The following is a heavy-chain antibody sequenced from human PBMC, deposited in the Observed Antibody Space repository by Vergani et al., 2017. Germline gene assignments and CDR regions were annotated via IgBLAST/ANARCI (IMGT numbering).Heavy chain of an antibody. V-gene: IGHV3-11*04. D-gene: IGHD1-26*01. J-gene: IGHJ6*02. Sequence: QVQLVESGGGVVQPGGSLRLSCAASGITFSDYFMNWIRQAPGKGLEWVPYISSGGTIYYADSVKGRFTISRDNAKNSLYLQMNSLRGEDTAVYYCASRHEGAHSFYYGMDVWGQGTAVTVPS. CDR2: ISSGGTI. CDR3: ASRHEGAHSFYYGMDV. CDR1: GITFSDYF.